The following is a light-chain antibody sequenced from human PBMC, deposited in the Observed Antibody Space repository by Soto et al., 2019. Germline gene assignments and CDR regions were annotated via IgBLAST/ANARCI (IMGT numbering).Light chain of an antibody. CDR2: GAS. CDR1: QSVGSSF. CDR3: QQYGSSPRT. J-gene: IGKJ1*01. V-gene: IGKV3-20*01. Sequence: EIALTQSPGTLSLSPGERATLSCRASQSVGSSFLAWYQQRPGQGPRLLIYGASSRATGIPDRFSGSGSGTDFTLSISRLEPEDFAVYYCQQYGSSPRTFGQGTKVEIK.